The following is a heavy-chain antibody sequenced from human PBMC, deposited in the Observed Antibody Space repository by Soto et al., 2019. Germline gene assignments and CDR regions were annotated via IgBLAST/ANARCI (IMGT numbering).Heavy chain of an antibody. CDR3: ARTLWTYPAAFDI. CDR2: IYYSGSA. J-gene: IGHJ3*02. Sequence: PSETLSLTCTVSGGSISSGGYYWSWIRQHPGKGLEWLGYIYYSGSAYYNPPLKSRVTMSVDKSKNQFSLKLSSVTAADTAVYYCARTLWTYPAAFDIWGQGTMVTVSS. CDR1: GGSISSGGYY. V-gene: IGHV4-31*03. D-gene: IGHD3-3*01.